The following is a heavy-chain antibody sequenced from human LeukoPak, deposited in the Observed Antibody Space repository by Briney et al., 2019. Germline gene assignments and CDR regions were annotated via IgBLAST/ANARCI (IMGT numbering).Heavy chain of an antibody. CDR2: TYYRSKWYN. CDR1: GDSVSSNSAA. Sequence: SQTPSLTCGISGDSVSSNSAAWNWIRQSPSRGLEWLGRTYYRSKWYNDYAVSVKSRITINPDTSKNQFSLQLNSVTPEDTAVYYCARIATSSRLFDYWGQGTLVTVSS. V-gene: IGHV6-1*01. CDR3: ARIATSSRLFDY. D-gene: IGHD2-2*01. J-gene: IGHJ4*02.